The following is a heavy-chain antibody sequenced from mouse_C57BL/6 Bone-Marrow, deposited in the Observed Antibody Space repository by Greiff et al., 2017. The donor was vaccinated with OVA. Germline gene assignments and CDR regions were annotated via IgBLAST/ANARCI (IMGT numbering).Heavy chain of an antibody. J-gene: IGHJ2*01. CDR1: GFNIKDDY. CDR3: TKEGWLLRFDY. CDR2: IDPENGDT. Sequence: EVHLVESGAELVRPGASVKLSCTASGFNIKDDYMHWVKQRPEQGLEWIGWIDPENGDTEYASKFQGKATITADTSSNTAYLQLSSLTSEDTAVYYCTKEGWLLRFDYWGQGTTLTVSS. V-gene: IGHV14-4*01. D-gene: IGHD2-3*01.